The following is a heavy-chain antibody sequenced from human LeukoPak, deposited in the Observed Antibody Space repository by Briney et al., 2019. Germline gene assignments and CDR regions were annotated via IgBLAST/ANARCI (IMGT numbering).Heavy chain of an antibody. CDR1: GGSISNYF. J-gene: IGHJ5*01. Sequence: SETLSLTGTVSGGSISNYFWGWIRQPPRKGREWIGYIYYTGSTNYNPSLKSRVTISVDTAKNQFSLNVTSVTAADTAVYYCARELYSGYDSWGQGTLVTVSS. CDR2: IYYTGST. V-gene: IGHV4-59*01. D-gene: IGHD5-12*01. CDR3: ARELYSGYDS.